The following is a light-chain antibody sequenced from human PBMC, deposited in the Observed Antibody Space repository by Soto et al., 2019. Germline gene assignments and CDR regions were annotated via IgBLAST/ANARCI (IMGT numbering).Light chain of an antibody. CDR1: SSDVGGYNY. CDR2: GVS. V-gene: IGLV2-14*01. J-gene: IGLJ2*01. Sequence: QSALTQPASVSGSPGQSITISCTGTSSDVGGYNYVSWYQQHPDKAPKLMIYGVSNRPSGVSNRFSGSKAGNTASLTISGLQAEDEADSSFSSYAGSTTLVLFGGGTKVTVL. CDR3: SSYAGSTTLVL.